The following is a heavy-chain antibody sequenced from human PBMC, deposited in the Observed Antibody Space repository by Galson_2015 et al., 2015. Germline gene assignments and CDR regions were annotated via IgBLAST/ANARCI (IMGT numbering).Heavy chain of an antibody. J-gene: IGHJ3*02. D-gene: IGHD3-22*01. CDR1: GFTFSSYS. Sequence: SLRLSCAASGFTFSSYSMNWVRQAPGKGLEWVSYISSGSTTIYYADSVKGRFTISRDNAKNSLYLQMNSLRDEDTAAYYCARDPKLYDSSGYYYDAFDIWGQGTMVTVSS. CDR2: ISSGSTTI. V-gene: IGHV3-48*02. CDR3: ARDPKLYDSSGYYYDAFDI.